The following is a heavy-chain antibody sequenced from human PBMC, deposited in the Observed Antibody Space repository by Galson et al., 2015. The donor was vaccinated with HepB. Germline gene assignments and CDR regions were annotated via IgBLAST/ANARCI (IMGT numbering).Heavy chain of an antibody. CDR2: IWYDGSNK. CDR1: GFTFSSYG. J-gene: IGHJ3*02. CDR3: ARDGTYYDFWSGYNDAFDI. D-gene: IGHD3-3*01. V-gene: IGHV3-33*01. Sequence: SLRLSCAASGFTFSSYGMHWVRQAPGKGLEWVAVIWYDGSNKYYADSVKGRFTISRDNSKNTLYLQMNSLRAEDTAVYYCARDGTYYDFWSGYNDAFDIWGQGTMVTVSS.